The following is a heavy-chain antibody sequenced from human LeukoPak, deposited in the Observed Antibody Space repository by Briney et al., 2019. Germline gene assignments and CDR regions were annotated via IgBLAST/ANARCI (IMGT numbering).Heavy chain of an antibody. CDR3: ARVRGSSTSCLFDY. Sequence: PSETLSLTCTVSGGSISSGGYYWSWIHQHPGKGLEWIGYIYYSGSTYYNPSLKSRVTISVDTSKNQFSLKLSSVTAADTAVYYCARVRGSSTSCLFDYWGQGTLVTVSS. CDR2: IYYSGST. V-gene: IGHV4-31*03. CDR1: GGSISSGGYY. D-gene: IGHD2-2*01. J-gene: IGHJ4*02.